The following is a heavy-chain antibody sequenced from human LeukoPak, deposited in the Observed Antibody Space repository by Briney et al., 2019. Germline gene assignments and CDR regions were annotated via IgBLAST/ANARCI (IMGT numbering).Heavy chain of an antibody. CDR1: GFTFSNYG. CDR2: IQYDGRNQ. D-gene: IGHD2-15*01. CDR3: AKEGELGYCSGGSCYPPKEYFHH. V-gene: IGHV3-30*02. J-gene: IGHJ1*01. Sequence: PGGSLRLSCAASGFTFSNYGMHWVRQAPGKGLEWVAFIQYDGRNQYYADSVKGRFTISRDNSKNTVYLQMNSLRAEDTAMYYCAKEGELGYCSGGSCYPPKEYFHHWGQGTLVTVSS.